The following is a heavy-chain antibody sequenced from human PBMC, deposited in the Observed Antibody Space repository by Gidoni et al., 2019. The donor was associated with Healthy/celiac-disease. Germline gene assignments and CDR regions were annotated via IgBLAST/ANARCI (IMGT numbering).Heavy chain of an antibody. CDR2: ISSSSSYI. J-gene: IGHJ4*02. D-gene: IGHD3-3*01. CDR1: GFTFSSYG. CDR3: ASGITIFGVVDY. Sequence: EVQLVESGGGLVKPGGSLRLSCAAYGFTFSSYGMNWVRQAPGKGLEWVSSISSSSSYIYYADSVKGRFTISRDNAKNSLYLQMNSLRAEATAVYYCASGITIFGVVDYWGQGTLVTVSS. V-gene: IGHV3-21*01.